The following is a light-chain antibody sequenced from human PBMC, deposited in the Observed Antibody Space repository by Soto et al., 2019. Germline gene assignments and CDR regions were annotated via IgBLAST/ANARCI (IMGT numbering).Light chain of an antibody. CDR2: SNN. V-gene: IGLV1-40*01. CDR3: AAWDDSLNGHVV. J-gene: IGLJ2*01. CDR1: SSNIGAGYD. Sequence: QAVVTQPPSVSGAPGQRVTISCTGSSSNIGAGYDVHWYQQLPGTAPKVLIYSNNQRPSGVPDRFSGSKSGTSASLAITGLQSEDEADYYCAAWDDSLNGHVVFGGGTKLTVL.